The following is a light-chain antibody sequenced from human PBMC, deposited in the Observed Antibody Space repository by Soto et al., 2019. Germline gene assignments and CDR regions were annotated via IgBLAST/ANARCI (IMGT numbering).Light chain of an antibody. V-gene: IGKV1-5*03. CDR2: EAS. CDR3: QQYITYPYA. Sequence: DLQMTQSPSTLSASVGDRVTITCRASQSTSTWLAWYQQRPGKTPKLLISEASKLESGVPSRFSGSGSGTEFTLTISSLQPDDFATYYCQQYITYPYAFGQGTKVEIK. CDR1: QSTSTW. J-gene: IGKJ1*01.